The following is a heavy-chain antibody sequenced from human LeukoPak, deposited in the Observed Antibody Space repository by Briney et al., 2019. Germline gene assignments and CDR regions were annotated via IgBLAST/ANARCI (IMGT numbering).Heavy chain of an antibody. D-gene: IGHD1-26*01. Sequence: ASVKVSCKASGYTFTSYYMHWVRQAPGQGLEWMGIINPSGGSTSYAQKFQGRVTMTRDMSTSTVYMELSSLRSEDTAVYYCARDTNRYSGRYDAFDIWGQGTMVTVSS. V-gene: IGHV1-46*01. CDR2: INPSGGST. J-gene: IGHJ3*02. CDR1: GYTFTSYY. CDR3: ARDTNRYSGRYDAFDI.